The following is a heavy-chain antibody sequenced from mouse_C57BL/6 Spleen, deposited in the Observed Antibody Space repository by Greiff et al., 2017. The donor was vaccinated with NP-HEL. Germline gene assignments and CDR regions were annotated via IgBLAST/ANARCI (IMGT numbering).Heavy chain of an antibody. CDR2: IDPSDSYT. D-gene: IGHD2-3*01. CDR3: ARKIYDGYYAWFAY. CDR1: GYTFTSYW. J-gene: IGHJ3*01. Sequence: VQLQQPGAELVKPGASVKLSCKASGYTFTSYWMQWVKQRPGQGLEWIGEIDPSDSYTNYNQKFKGKATLTVDTSSSTAYMQLSSLTSEDSAVYYCARKIYDGYYAWFAYWGQGTLVTVSA. V-gene: IGHV1-50*01.